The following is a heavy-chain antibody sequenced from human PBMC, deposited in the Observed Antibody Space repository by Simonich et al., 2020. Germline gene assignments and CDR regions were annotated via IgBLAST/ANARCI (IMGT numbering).Heavy chain of an antibody. Sequence: EVQLVESGGGLVKPGGSLRLSCAASGFTFSSYSMNWVRQAPGKGLEWVSAISSISIYIYYADAVKGRFTISRDNAKNSLYLQMNSLRAEDTAVYYCARDAAGDYWGQGTLVTVSS. CDR1: GFTFSSYS. V-gene: IGHV3-21*01. CDR2: ISSISIYI. J-gene: IGHJ4*02. CDR3: ARDAAGDY. D-gene: IGHD6-13*01.